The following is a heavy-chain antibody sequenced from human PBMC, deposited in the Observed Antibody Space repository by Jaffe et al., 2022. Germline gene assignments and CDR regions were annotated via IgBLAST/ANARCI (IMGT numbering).Heavy chain of an antibody. J-gene: IGHJ4*02. CDR1: GFTFSTSS. D-gene: IGHD2-21*01. V-gene: IGHV3-21*06. Sequence: EVQLVESGGGLVRPGGSLRLSCAASGFTFSTSSMGWVRQAPGKGLEWVSSMSGSSNYIFYADSVKGRFTISRDNAKNSVFLQMNSLRAEDTAIYYCVRQGIVVVAAAVRPADYWGQGTLVTVSS. CDR3: VRQGIVVVAAAVRPADY. CDR2: MSGSSNYI.